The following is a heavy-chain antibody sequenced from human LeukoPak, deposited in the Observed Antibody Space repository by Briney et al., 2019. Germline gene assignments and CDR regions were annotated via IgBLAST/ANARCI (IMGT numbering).Heavy chain of an antibody. D-gene: IGHD5-12*01. CDR3: ARSGLDSRYYFGMDV. CDR2: VYYSGST. Sequence: PSETLSLTCTVSGGSISSYYWSWIRQPPGGGLEWIGYVYYSGSTNYNPSLKRRVTISLDTSKSQFSLKLRSVTAADTAVYYCARSGLDSRYYFGMDVWGQGTTVTVSS. CDR1: GGSISSYY. V-gene: IGHV4-59*01. J-gene: IGHJ6*02.